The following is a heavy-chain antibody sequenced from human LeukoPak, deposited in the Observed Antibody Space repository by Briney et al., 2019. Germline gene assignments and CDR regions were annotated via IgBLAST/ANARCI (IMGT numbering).Heavy chain of an antibody. J-gene: IGHJ6*02. D-gene: IGHD3-3*01. Sequence: SRTLSLTCTVSGGSISSGGYYWSWIRQHPGKGLEWIGYIYHSGSTYYNPSLKSRVTISVDRSKNQFSLKLSSVTAADTAVYYCAREAAKSYDFWSGYRGRYGMDVWGQGTTVTVSS. CDR2: IYHSGST. V-gene: IGHV4-30-2*01. CDR3: AREAAKSYDFWSGYRGRYGMDV. CDR1: GGSISSGGYY.